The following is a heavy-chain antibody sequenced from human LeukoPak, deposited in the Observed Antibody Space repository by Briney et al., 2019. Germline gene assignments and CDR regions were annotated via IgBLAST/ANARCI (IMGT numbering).Heavy chain of an antibody. Sequence: SETLSLTCTVSGGSISSDYWSWIRQPPGKGLEWIGHIYYSGSTNYNPSLKSRVTISVDTSKNQFSLNLRSVTATDTAVYYCAREEASAGDYWGQGTLVTVSS. D-gene: IGHD6-13*01. V-gene: IGHV4-59*08. CDR2: IYYSGST. CDR3: AREEASAGDY. CDR1: GGSISSDY. J-gene: IGHJ4*02.